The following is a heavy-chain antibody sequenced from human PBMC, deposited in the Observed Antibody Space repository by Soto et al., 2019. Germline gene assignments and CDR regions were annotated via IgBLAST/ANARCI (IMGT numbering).Heavy chain of an antibody. D-gene: IGHD3-10*01. CDR2: IYYSGST. V-gene: IGHV4-59*01. Sequence: SETRSLTCTVSGGSISRYYWSWIRQPPGKGLEWIGYIYYSGSTNYDPSLKSRVTISVDTSKNQFSLKLSSVTAADTAVYYCAIDRATCDGYDAFDIWGQGTMVTVSS. CDR1: GGSISRYY. CDR3: AIDRATCDGYDAFDI. J-gene: IGHJ3*02.